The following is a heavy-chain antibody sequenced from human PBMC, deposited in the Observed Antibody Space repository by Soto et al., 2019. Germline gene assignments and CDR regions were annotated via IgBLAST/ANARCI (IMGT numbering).Heavy chain of an antibody. CDR3: ARERSNYYFDY. CDR1: GGSISSGDYY. CDR2: IYYSGST. J-gene: IGHJ4*02. V-gene: IGHV4-30-4*01. Sequence: SGTLSLTCTVSGGSISSGDYYWSWIRQPPGKGLEWIGYIYYSGSTYYNPSLKSRVTISVDTSKNQFSLKLSSVTAADTAVYYCARERSNYYFDYWGQGTLVTVS.